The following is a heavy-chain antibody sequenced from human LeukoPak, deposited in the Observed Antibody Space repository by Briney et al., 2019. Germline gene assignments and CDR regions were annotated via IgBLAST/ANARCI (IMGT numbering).Heavy chain of an antibody. J-gene: IGHJ3*02. CDR1: GFTFSSYG. D-gene: IGHD2-2*01. V-gene: IGHV3-30*18. CDR3: AKEAGYQLLADAFDI. CDR2: ISYDGGNK. Sequence: GGSLRLSCAASGFTFSSYGMHWVRQAPGKGLEWVAVISYDGGNKYYADSVKGRFTISRDNSKNTLYLQMNSLRAEDTAVYYCAKEAGYQLLADAFDIWGQGTMVTVSS.